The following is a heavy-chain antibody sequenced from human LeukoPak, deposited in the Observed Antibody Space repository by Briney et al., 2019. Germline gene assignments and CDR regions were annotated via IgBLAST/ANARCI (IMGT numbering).Heavy chain of an antibody. J-gene: IGHJ4*02. Sequence: SETLSLICAVSGGSIRRDGNLWGWIRQPPGKGLEWIGRIYTSGSTNYNPSLKSRVTMSVDTSKNQFSLKLSSVTAADTAVYYCARDGSGWYLNYFDYWGQGTLVTVSS. D-gene: IGHD6-19*01. CDR1: GGSIRRDGNL. CDR3: ARDGSGWYLNYFDY. V-gene: IGHV4-39*07. CDR2: IYTSGST.